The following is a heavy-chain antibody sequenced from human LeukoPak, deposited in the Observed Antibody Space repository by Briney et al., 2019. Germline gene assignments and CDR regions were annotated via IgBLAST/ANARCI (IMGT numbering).Heavy chain of an antibody. CDR2: ISYDGSNK. Sequence: GGSLRLSRAASGFAFSTYSMNWVRQAPGKGLEWVAVISYDGSNKYYADSVKGRFTISRDNSKNTLYLQMNSLRAEDTAVYYCAKDLVYLGYCSSTSCYAYAIDIWGQGTMVTVSS. CDR1: GFAFSTYS. D-gene: IGHD2-2*01. CDR3: AKDLVYLGYCSSTSCYAYAIDI. J-gene: IGHJ3*02. V-gene: IGHV3-30*18.